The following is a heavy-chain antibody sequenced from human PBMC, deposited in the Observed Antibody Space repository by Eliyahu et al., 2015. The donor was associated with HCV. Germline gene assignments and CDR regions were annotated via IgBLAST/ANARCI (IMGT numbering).Heavy chain of an antibody. D-gene: IGHD6-19*01. CDR2: IHYSGST. Sequence: QVQLQESGPGLVKPSETLSLTCTVSGGSITTYYWSWIRQPPGKGLEWIGXIHYSGSTNYNPXLKRRVTISLDTSKNQXSLKLTSVTAADTAMYYCASGGGGIAVTGTGGWFDPWGQGTLVTVSS. J-gene: IGHJ5*02. CDR1: GGSITTYY. CDR3: ASGGGGIAVTGTGGWFDP. V-gene: IGHV4-59*01.